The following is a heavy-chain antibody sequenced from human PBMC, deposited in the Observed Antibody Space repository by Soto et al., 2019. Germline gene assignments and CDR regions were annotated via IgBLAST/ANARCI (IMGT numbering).Heavy chain of an antibody. J-gene: IGHJ6*02. D-gene: IGHD5-12*01. CDR3: ASGEMATITDYYYGMDV. CDR1: GGSISSYY. Sequence: SETLSLTWTVSGGSISSYYWSWIRQPPGKGLEWIGYIYYSGSTNYNPSLKSRVTISVDTSKNQFSLKMSSVTAADTAVYYCASGEMATITDYYYGMDVWGQGTTVTVSS. CDR2: IYYSGST. V-gene: IGHV4-59*01.